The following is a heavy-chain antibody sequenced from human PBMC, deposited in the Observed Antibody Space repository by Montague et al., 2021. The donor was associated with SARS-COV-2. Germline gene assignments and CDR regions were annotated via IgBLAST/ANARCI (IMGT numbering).Heavy chain of an antibody. D-gene: IGHD1-1*01. J-gene: IGHJ4*02. CDR3: ARGATRTSDC. V-gene: IGHV4-59*01. Sequence: SETLSLTCTVSGDSMTYFYWSWIRQTPAKGLQWIGYIFYRGTTKYNPSLESRVTITVDTSKDQFYLKLNSVTAADTAVYYCARGATRTSDCWGQGTRVTVSS. CDR1: GDSMTYFY. CDR2: IFYRGTT.